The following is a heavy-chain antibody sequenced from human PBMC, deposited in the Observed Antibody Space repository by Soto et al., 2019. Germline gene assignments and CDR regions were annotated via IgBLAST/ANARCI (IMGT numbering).Heavy chain of an antibody. CDR2: IKPGNGET. V-gene: IGHV1-3*01. J-gene: IGHJ4*02. CDR1: GYTFSLYE. CDR3: ARDHYDFWSGYYFDS. Sequence: QVQLVQSGTEVQKPGASVNISCKASGYTFSLYEIHWVRQAPGQSLEWMGHIKPGNGETTLSQKFQGRVTITRDTSASTVYMEVSSLTSEDTAVYYCARDHYDFWSGYYFDSWGQGILLTVSS. D-gene: IGHD3-3*01.